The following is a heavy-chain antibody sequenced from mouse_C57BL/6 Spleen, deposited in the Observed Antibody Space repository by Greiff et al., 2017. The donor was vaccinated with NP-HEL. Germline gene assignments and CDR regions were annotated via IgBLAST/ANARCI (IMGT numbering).Heavy chain of an antibody. CDR1: GFTFSSSG. D-gene: IGHD2-4*01. CDR3: ARHPATMITTCLDI. CDR2: ISSGGSYT. V-gene: IGHV5-6*01. J-gene: IGHJ1*03. Sequence: EVQGVESGGDLVKPGGSLKLSCAASGFTFSSSGMSWVRQTPDKRLEWVATISSGGSYTYYTDSVKGRFTIHRDNAKNTLYLQMSSLKSEYTTMYYCARHPATMITTCLDIWGTGTTVTVSS.